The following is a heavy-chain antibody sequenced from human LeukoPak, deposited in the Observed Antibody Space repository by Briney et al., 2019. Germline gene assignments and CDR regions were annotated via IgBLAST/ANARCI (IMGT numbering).Heavy chain of an antibody. CDR2: ISAYNGNT. CDR3: ARDYGSGGLDY. D-gene: IGHD3-10*01. J-gene: IGHJ4*02. CDR1: GYTFTSYG. Sequence: ASVKVSCKASGYTFTSYGISWVRQAPGQGPEWMGWISAYNGNTNYAQKLQGRVTFTRDTSASTANMELSSLISEDTAVYYCARDYGSGGLDYWGQGTLVTVSS. V-gene: IGHV1-18*01.